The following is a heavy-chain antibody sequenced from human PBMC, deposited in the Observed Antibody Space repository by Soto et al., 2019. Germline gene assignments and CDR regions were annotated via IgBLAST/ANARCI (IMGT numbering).Heavy chain of an antibody. CDR3: ARGVGVVVTASFAFDI. CDR2: IYYSGST. D-gene: IGHD2-21*02. V-gene: IGHV4-30-4*01. CDR1: GGSISSGDYY. Sequence: QVQLQESGPGLVKPSQTLSLTCTVSGGSISSGDYYWSWIRQPPGKGLEWIGYIYYSGSTYYNPSLKSRVTISVDTSKNQFSLKLSSVTAADTAVYYCARGVGVVVTASFAFDIWGQGTMVTVSS. J-gene: IGHJ3*02.